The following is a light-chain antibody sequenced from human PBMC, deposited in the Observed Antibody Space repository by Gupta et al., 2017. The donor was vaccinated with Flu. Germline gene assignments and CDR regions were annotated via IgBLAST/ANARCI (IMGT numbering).Light chain of an antibody. CDR2: GNS. Sequence: QSMLTQPPSVSAAPGQRLPISCTGTRPNFGARYDVHWYQQLPGTAPKLLIYGNSNRASGVPDRFSGSKSGTSASLAITGLQAEDEADYYCQSYDISLSGSVFGGGTKLTVL. J-gene: IGLJ3*02. V-gene: IGLV1-40*01. CDR1: RPNFGARYD. CDR3: QSYDISLSGSV.